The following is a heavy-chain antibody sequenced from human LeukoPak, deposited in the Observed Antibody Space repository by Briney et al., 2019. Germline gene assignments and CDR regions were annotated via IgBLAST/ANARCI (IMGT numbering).Heavy chain of an antibody. J-gene: IGHJ5*02. CDR2: ISGSGDST. V-gene: IGHV3-23*01. Sequence: GGSLRLSCAASGFTFSSYAMNWVRQAPGKGLEWVSAISGSGDSTYYADSVKGRFSISRDNSKNTLYLQMNSLRAGDTAVYYCAKDRYCSSSRCYQGNWVDPWGQGTLVTVSS. D-gene: IGHD2-2*01. CDR3: AKDRYCSSSRCYQGNWVDP. CDR1: GFTFSSYA.